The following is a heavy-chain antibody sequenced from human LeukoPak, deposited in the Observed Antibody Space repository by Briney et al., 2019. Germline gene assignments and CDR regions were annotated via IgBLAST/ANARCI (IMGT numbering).Heavy chain of an antibody. D-gene: IGHD5-24*01. J-gene: IGHJ3*02. Sequence: GASVKVSCKASGYTFTSYYMHWVRLAPGQGLEWMGIINPSGGSTSYAQKFQGRVTMTRDMSTSTVYMELSSLRSEDTAIYYCARIRDGYNDAYDIWGQGTVVTVPS. CDR1: GYTFTSYY. V-gene: IGHV1-46*01. CDR2: INPSGGST. CDR3: ARIRDGYNDAYDI.